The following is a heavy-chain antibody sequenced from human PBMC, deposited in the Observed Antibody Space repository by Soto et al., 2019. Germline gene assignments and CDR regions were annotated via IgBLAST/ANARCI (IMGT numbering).Heavy chain of an antibody. V-gene: IGHV3-74*01. CDR1: GFSFSNYW. CDR3: TRDPAPSGWFDY. J-gene: IGHJ5*01. Sequence: EVQLVESGGGLVQPGGSLRLSCAASGFSFSNYWMHWVRQAPGKGLVWVSRINSDGSSTSYVDSVRGRFTIFRDNGKNTLYLQMNSLRGEDTAVYYCTRDPAPSGWFDYWGQGNLVTVSP. D-gene: IGHD6-19*01. CDR2: INSDGSST.